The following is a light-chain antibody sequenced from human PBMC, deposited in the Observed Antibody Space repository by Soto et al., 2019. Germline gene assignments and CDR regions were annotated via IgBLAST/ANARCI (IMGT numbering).Light chain of an antibody. Sequence: QSALTQPHSVSGSPGQSVTISCTGPSNDVGGYNYVSWYQHHPGKAPKLMIYDVNKRPSGVPDRFSGSKSGNTASLTISGLQAEDEADYYCCSYAGSYVIFGTGTKLTVL. CDR3: CSYAGSYVI. V-gene: IGLV2-11*01. J-gene: IGLJ1*01. CDR2: DVN. CDR1: SNDVGGYNY.